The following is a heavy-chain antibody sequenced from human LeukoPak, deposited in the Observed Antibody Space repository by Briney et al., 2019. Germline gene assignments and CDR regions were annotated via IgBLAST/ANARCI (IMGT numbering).Heavy chain of an antibody. Sequence: GGSLRLSCAASGFTFSSYSMNWVRQAPGKGLEWVSYISSSSSVIYYADSVMGRFTISGDNAKNSLYLQMNSLRDEDTAVYYCARDRTTVVTPRWFDPWGQGTLVTVSS. CDR3: ARDRTTVVTPRWFDP. V-gene: IGHV3-48*02. D-gene: IGHD4-23*01. CDR1: GFTFSSYS. J-gene: IGHJ5*02. CDR2: ISSSSSVI.